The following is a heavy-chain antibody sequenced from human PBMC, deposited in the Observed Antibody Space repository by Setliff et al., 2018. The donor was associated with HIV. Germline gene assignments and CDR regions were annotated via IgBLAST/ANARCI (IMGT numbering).Heavy chain of an antibody. CDR1: GFTFSSYS. CDR3: ARVSELPAYSMGV. D-gene: IGHD1-26*01. V-gene: IGHV3-48*01. CDR2: ISSSSSTI. Sequence: PGGSLRLSCAASGFTFSSYSMNWVRQAPGKELEWGSYISSSSSTIYYADSVKGRFTISRDNAKNSLYLQMNSLIAEDTAVYYCARVSELPAYSMGVWGKGTTVTVSS. J-gene: IGHJ6*03.